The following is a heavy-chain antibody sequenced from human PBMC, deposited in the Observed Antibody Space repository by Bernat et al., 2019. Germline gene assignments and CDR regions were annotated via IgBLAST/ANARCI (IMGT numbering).Heavy chain of an antibody. CDR2: ISAYNGNT. J-gene: IGHJ4*01. Sequence: QVQLVQSGAEVKKPGASVKVSCKASGYTFTSYGISWVRQAPGQGLEWMGWISAYNGNTNYAQKLQGRVTMTTDTSTSTAYMELRSLRSDDTAVYYWARDPMGLDAGYSSGWKVWGHGTLVTVSS. CDR1: GYTFTSYG. D-gene: IGHD6-19*01. CDR3: ARDPMGLDAGYSSGWKV. V-gene: IGHV1-18*01.